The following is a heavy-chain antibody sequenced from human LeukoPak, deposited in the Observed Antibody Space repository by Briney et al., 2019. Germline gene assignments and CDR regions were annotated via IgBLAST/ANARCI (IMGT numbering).Heavy chain of an antibody. Sequence: SETLSLTCTVSGGSISSYYWSWIRQPAGKGLGWIGRIYTSGSTNYNPSLKSRVTMSVDTSKNQFSLKLSSVTAADTAVYYCARVASGGYFDYWGQGTLVTVSS. CDR1: GGSISSYY. J-gene: IGHJ4*02. CDR2: IYTSGST. V-gene: IGHV4-4*07. D-gene: IGHD6-25*01. CDR3: ARVASGGYFDY.